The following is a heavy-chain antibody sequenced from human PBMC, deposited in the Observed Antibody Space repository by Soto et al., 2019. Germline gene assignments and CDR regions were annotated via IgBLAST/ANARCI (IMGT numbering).Heavy chain of an antibody. Sequence: QLQLQESGPGLLKPSETLSLTCTVSGGSISSSSYYWGWIRQPPGKGLEWIGSIYYSGSTYYNPSLKSRVTISVDTSKNQFSLKLSSVTAADTAVYYCARHQNDYVWGSLPTRFDYWGQGTLVTVSS. J-gene: IGHJ4*02. V-gene: IGHV4-39*01. D-gene: IGHD3-16*01. CDR1: GGSISSSSYY. CDR3: ARHQNDYVWGSLPTRFDY. CDR2: IYYSGST.